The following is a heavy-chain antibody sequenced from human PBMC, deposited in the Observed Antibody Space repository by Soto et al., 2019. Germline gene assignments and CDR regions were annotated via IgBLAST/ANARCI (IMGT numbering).Heavy chain of an antibody. J-gene: IGHJ4*02. CDR2: ISAYNGNT. Sequence: ASVKVSCKASGYTFTSYGISWVRQAPGQGLEWMGWISAYNGNTNYAQKLQGRVTMTTDTSTSTACMELRSLRSDDTAVYYCARRVMITFGGVIVSLVDDYWGQGTLVTVSS. D-gene: IGHD3-16*02. CDR1: GYTFTSYG. CDR3: ARRVMITFGGVIVSLVDDY. V-gene: IGHV1-18*01.